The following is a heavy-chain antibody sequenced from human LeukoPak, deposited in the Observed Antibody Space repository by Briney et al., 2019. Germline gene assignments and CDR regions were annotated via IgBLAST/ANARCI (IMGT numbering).Heavy chain of an antibody. D-gene: IGHD4-17*01. J-gene: IGHJ4*02. CDR3: ARGIESYGDYGY. CDR1: GGSISGSY. V-gene: IGHV4-59*01. CDR2: MYNSGST. Sequence: SETLSLTCTVSGGSISGSYWSWIRQPPGKGLEWIAYMYNSGSTNYNPSLKSRVTISIDTSKNQFSLKLSPLTAADTAIYYCARGIESYGDYGYRGQGILVTVSS.